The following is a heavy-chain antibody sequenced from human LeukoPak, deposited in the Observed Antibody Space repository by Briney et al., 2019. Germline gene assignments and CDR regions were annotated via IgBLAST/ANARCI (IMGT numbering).Heavy chain of an antibody. D-gene: IGHD6-13*01. V-gene: IGHV4-39*01. CDR1: GGSISSSGYY. CDR3: ARLAATGTRRFDY. Sequence: SETLSLTCTVSGGSISSSGYYWGWIRQPPGKGLGWIGSIYYSGRTYYNPSLKGRVTISMDTSKNQFSLKLSSVTAADTAVYYCARLAATGTRRFDYWGQGTLVTVSS. CDR2: IYYSGRT. J-gene: IGHJ4*02.